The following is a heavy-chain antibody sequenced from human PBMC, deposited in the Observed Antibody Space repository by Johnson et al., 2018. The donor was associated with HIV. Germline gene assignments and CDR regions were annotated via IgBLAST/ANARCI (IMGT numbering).Heavy chain of an antibody. V-gene: IGHV3-30-3*01. CDR3: ARDNLRQLDAFDI. D-gene: IGHD3-16*01. CDR1: GFTFSNYA. J-gene: IGHJ3*02. Sequence: QVQLVESGGGVVQPGRSLRLSCAASGFTFSNYAMHWVRQAPGKGLEWVAVISYDGNNKYYADSVKGRFTISRDNSKNTLYLQLNSLRAEDTAVYYCARDNLRQLDAFDIWGQGTMVTVSS. CDR2: ISYDGNNK.